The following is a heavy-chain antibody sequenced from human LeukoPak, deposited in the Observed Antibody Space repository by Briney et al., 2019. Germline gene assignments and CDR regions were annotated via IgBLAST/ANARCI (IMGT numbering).Heavy chain of an antibody. CDR3: ARDRVSGYFDWLALQRITNWFDP. V-gene: IGHV3-7*01. CDR1: GFTFSTYR. J-gene: IGHJ5*02. Sequence: GGSLRLSCAASGFTFSTYRMSWVRQAPGKGLEWVANIKQDGSEKHYVDSVKGRFTISRDNAKNSLYLQMNSLRAEDTAVYYCARDRVSGYFDWLALQRITNWFDPWGQGTLVTVSS. CDR2: IKQDGSEK. D-gene: IGHD3-9*01.